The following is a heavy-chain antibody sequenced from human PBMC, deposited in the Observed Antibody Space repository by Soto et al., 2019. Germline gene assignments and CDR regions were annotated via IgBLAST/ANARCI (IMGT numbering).Heavy chain of an antibody. CDR2: VYYSGST. V-gene: IGHV4-31*01. D-gene: IGHD3-10*01. CDR3: ARAYGSGYMDV. J-gene: IGHJ6*02. CDR1: GGSISSGGYY. Sequence: QVQLQESGPGLVKPSQTLSLTCTVSGGSISSGGYYWSWIRQHPGKGLECIGYVYYSGSTYYNPSLKRQVTISVDKYKHPFSHNLSSVSVAHTTVYYRARAYGSGYMDVWGQGTTVTVSS.